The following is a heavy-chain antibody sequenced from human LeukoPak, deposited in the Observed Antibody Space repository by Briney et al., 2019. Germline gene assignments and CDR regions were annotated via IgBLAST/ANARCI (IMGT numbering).Heavy chain of an antibody. V-gene: IGHV1-2*02. J-gene: IGHJ4*02. CDR3: ARDQGLTTVTSCFDY. CDR2: INPNSGDT. Sequence: ASVKVSCKAAGYTFTGYFMQWVRQAPGQGLEWMGWINPNSGDTHYAQMFQGRVTMTRDTSISTVHMELNRLRSDDTAVYYCARDQGLTTVTSCFDYWGQGTLVTISS. D-gene: IGHD4-17*01. CDR1: GYTFTGYF.